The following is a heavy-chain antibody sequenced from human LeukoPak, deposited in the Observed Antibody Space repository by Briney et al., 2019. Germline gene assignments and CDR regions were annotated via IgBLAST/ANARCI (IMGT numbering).Heavy chain of an antibody. V-gene: IGHV3-30*02. Sequence: PGGSLRLSCAASGFTFSSYGMHWVRQAPGKGLEWVAFIRYDGSNKYYADSVKGRFTISRDNSKNTLYLQMNSLRAEDTAVYYCAKCPTTVTSFDYWGQGTLVTVSS. D-gene: IGHD4-17*01. CDR2: IRYDGSNK. CDR1: GFTFSSYG. J-gene: IGHJ4*02. CDR3: AKCPTTVTSFDY.